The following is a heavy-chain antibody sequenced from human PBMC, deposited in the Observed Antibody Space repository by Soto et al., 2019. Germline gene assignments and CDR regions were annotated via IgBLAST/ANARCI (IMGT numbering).Heavy chain of an antibody. V-gene: IGHV1-69*13. CDR1: GGTFSSYA. D-gene: IGHD6-6*01. Sequence: SVKVSCKASGGTFSSYAISWVRQAPGQGLEWMGGIIPIFGTANYAQKFQGRVTITADESTSTAYMELSSLRSEDTAVYYCARDRYFSSPSALGQERGSSEHWG. J-gene: IGHJ1*01. CDR2: IIPIFGTA. CDR3: ARDRYFSSPSALGQERGSSEH.